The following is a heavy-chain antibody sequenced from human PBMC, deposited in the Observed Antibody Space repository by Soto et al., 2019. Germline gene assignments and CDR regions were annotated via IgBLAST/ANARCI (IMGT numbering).Heavy chain of an antibody. Sequence: SETLSLTCTVSGDSVTSGNYYWTWIRQPPGKGLEWIGYLYYNTNTNYNPSLKSRVTISVDTSKNQFSLKLSSVTAADTAVYYCARDLPRGDFWSGYYSYYYGMDVWGQGTTVTVSS. J-gene: IGHJ6*02. V-gene: IGHV4-61*01. D-gene: IGHD3-3*01. CDR2: LYYNTNT. CDR1: GDSVTSGNYY. CDR3: ARDLPRGDFWSGYYSYYYGMDV.